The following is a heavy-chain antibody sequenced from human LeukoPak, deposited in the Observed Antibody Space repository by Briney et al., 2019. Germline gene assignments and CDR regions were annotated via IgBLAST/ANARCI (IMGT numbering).Heavy chain of an antibody. CDR1: GFTLSNYA. V-gene: IGHV3-23*01. Sequence: GGSLRLSCAASGFTLSNYAMTWVRQAPGEGLEWVAFISQSGGRSTDYADSVRGRFTISRDNSEDTLYLKMNSLRAEDTAVYHCARDLGCSTSSCRYNWFDPWGQGTLVTVSS. CDR2: ISQSGGRST. D-gene: IGHD2-2*01. J-gene: IGHJ5*02. CDR3: ARDLGCSTSSCRYNWFDP.